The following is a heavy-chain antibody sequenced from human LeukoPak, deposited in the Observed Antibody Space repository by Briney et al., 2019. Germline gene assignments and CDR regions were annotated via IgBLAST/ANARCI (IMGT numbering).Heavy chain of an antibody. CDR1: GRTFSSYA. V-gene: IGHV1-69*05. Sequence: SVKVSCKASGRTFSSYAISWVRQAPGQGLEWMGGIIPIFGTANYAQKFQGRVTITTDESTSTAYMELSSLRSEDTAVYYCAREEPGIAAAGSKGGSWFDPWGQGTLVTVSS. J-gene: IGHJ5*02. CDR3: AREEPGIAAAGSKGGSWFDP. CDR2: IIPIFGTA. D-gene: IGHD6-13*01.